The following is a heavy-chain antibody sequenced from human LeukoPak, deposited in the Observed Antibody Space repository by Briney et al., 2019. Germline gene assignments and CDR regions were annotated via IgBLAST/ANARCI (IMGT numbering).Heavy chain of an antibody. CDR3: ARAVVPAAHLSYYYYGMDV. CDR2: INPNNGGT. CDR1: GYTFTGYY. Sequence: GASVKVSCTSSGYTFTGYYMHWVRQAPGQGLEWMGWINPNNGGTNYAQKFQGRVTMTRDTSISTAYMELSRLRSDDTAVYYCARAVVPAAHLSYYYYGMDVWGQGTTVTVSS. J-gene: IGHJ6*02. D-gene: IGHD2-2*01. V-gene: IGHV1-2*02.